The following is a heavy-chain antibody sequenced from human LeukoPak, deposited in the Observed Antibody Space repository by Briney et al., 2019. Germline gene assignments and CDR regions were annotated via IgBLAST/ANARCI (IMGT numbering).Heavy chain of an antibody. J-gene: IGHJ6*03. V-gene: IGHV5-51*01. CDR2: IYPGDSDT. CDR3: ARQVHYEFWSGYYRHYYMDV. CDR1: GYSFTSYW. Sequence: GESLKISCKGSGYSFTSYWIGWVRQMPGKGLEWMGIIYPGDSDTRYSPSFQGQVTISADKSISTAYLQWSSLKASDTAMYYCARQVHYEFWSGYYRHYYMDVWGKGTTVTVSS. D-gene: IGHD3-3*01.